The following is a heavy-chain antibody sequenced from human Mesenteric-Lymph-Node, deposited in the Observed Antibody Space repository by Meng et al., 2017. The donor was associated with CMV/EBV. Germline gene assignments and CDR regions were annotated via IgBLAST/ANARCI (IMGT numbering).Heavy chain of an antibody. J-gene: IGHJ4*02. D-gene: IGHD2-2*01. CDR1: GFTFGDYD. V-gene: IGHV3-23*03. CDR3: AKWSTRRDCFDY. CDR2: IYSGGSGT. Sequence: GGSLRLSCTASGFTFGDYDMSWVRQAPGKGLEWVSVIYSGGSGTYYADSVKGRFTISRDSSKNTLHLQMSSLRAEDTAVYYCAKWSTRRDCFDYWGQGTLVTVSS.